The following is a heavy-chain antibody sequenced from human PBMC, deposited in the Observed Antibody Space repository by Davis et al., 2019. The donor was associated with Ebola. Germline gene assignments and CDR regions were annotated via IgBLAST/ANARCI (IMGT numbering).Heavy chain of an antibody. CDR1: GGSISSYY. CDR2: IYYSGRT. Sequence: SETLSLTCTVSGGSISSYYWSWIRQPPGKGLEWIGYIYYSGRTNYNPSLKSRVTISVDKSKNQFSLKLSSVTAADTAVYYCARDLGEGRFDPWGQGTLVTVSS. D-gene: IGHD3-10*01. J-gene: IGHJ5*02. CDR3: ARDLGEGRFDP. V-gene: IGHV4-59*12.